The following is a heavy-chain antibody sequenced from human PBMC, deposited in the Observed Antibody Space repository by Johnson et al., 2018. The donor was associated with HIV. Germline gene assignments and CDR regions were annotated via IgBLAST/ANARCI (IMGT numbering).Heavy chain of an antibody. D-gene: IGHD3-10*02. Sequence: QVQLVESGGGVVQPGRSLRLSCAASGFTFSSYAMHWVRQAPGKGLEWVSLISWDGGRTYYADSVKGRFTISRDNSKNTLYLQMNTLRAEDTAVYYCVRDRGYYDRVDVFDIWGQGTMVTVSS. V-gene: IGHV3-NL1*01. J-gene: IGHJ3*02. CDR3: VRDRGYYDRVDVFDI. CDR1: GFTFSSYA. CDR2: ISWDGGRT.